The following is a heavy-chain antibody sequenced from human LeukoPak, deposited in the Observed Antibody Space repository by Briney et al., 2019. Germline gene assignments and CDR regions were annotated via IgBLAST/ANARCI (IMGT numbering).Heavy chain of an antibody. V-gene: IGHV3-53*01. CDR1: GFTFSSHW. D-gene: IGHD3-10*01. CDR2: IYSGEST. J-gene: IGHJ2*01. Sequence: GGSLRLSCAASGFTFSSHWMHWVRQAPGKGLEWVSIIYSGESTYYAESVKGRFIVSRDNSKNTVYLQMNSLRVDDTAVYSCARVGDHYHWYFDLWGRGTLVTVSS. CDR3: ARVGDHYHWYFDL.